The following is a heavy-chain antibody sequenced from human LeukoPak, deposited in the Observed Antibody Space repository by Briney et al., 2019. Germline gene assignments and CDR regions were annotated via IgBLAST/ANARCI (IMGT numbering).Heavy chain of an antibody. V-gene: IGHV3-30*02. Sequence: GGSLRLSCAASGFTFSSYGMHWVRQAPGRGLEWGAFIRYDGSNKYYADSVKGRFTISRDNSKNTLYLQMSSLRAEDTAVYYCAKAARSSSDWFYYYYYMDVWGKGTTVTVSS. CDR2: IRYDGSNK. CDR3: AKAARSSSDWFYYYYYMDV. CDR1: GFTFSSYG. J-gene: IGHJ6*03. D-gene: IGHD6-6*01.